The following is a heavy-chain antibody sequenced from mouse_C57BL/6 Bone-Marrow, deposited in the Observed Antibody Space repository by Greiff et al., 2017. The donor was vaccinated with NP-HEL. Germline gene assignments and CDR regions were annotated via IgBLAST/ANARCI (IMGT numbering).Heavy chain of an antibody. CDR3: ARDNWDWYFDV. D-gene: IGHD4-1*01. CDR1: GFTFSDFY. V-gene: IGHV7-1*01. CDR2: SRNKANDYTT. J-gene: IGHJ1*03. Sequence: EVKLVESGGGLVQSGRSLRLSCATSGFTFSDFYMEWVRQAPGKGLEWIAASRNKANDYTTEYSASVKGRFIVSRDTSQNFPYLQMNALRAEYTAIYFCARDNWDWYFDVWGTGTTVTVSS.